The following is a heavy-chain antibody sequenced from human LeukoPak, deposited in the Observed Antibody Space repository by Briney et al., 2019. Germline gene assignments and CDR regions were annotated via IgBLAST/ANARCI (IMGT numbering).Heavy chain of an antibody. CDR3: ARDQTYYYDSSGYYPRFDY. CDR2: ISSSSTI. CDR1: GFTFSDYY. D-gene: IGHD3-22*01. J-gene: IGHJ4*02. V-gene: IGHV3-69-1*02. Sequence: GGSLRLSXAASGFTFSDYYMNWVRQAPGKGLEWVSSISSSSTIYYADPVKGRFTISRDNAKNSLYLQMNSLRAEDTAVYYCARDQTYYYDSSGYYPRFDYWGQGTLVTVSS.